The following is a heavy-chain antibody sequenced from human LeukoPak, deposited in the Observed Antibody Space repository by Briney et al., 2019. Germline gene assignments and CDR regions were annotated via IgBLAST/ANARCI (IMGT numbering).Heavy chain of an antibody. CDR2: ISYDGSNK. D-gene: IGHD2-2*01. V-gene: IGHV3-30*01. CDR1: GFTFSSYA. J-gene: IGHJ5*02. Sequence: PGGSLRLSCAASGFTFSSYAMHWVRQAPGKGLEWVAVISYDGSNKYYADSVKGRFTISRDNSKNTLYLQMNSLRAEDTAVYYCARSPLRYCSSTSCPRGWFDPWGQGTLVTVSS. CDR3: ARSPLRYCSSTSCPRGWFDP.